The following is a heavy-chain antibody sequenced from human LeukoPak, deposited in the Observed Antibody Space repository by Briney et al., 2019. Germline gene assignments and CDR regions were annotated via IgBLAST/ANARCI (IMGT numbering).Heavy chain of an antibody. D-gene: IGHD3-10*01. CDR1: GYRFISYG. Sequence: GASVKVSCKASGYRFISYGINWVRQAPGQGLEWMGWISAYNGNTNYAQKLQGRVTMTTDTSTSTGYMELRSLRSDDTAVYYCARGGNLFGGNWFDPWGQGTLVTVSS. CDR3: ARGGNLFGGNWFDP. CDR2: ISAYNGNT. J-gene: IGHJ5*02. V-gene: IGHV1-18*01.